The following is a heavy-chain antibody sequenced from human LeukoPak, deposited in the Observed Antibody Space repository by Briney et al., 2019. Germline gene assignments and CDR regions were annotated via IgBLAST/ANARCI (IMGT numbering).Heavy chain of an antibody. D-gene: IGHD1-26*01. CDR3: ARSWSSAEYFQH. CDR1: GFTFSSYA. Sequence: GGSLRLSCAASGFTFSSYAMHWVRQAPGKGLEWVAVISYDGSNKYYADSVKGRFTISRDNSKNTLYLQMNSLRAEDTAVYYCARSWSSAEYFQHWGQGTLVTVSS. V-gene: IGHV3-30-3*01. J-gene: IGHJ1*01. CDR2: ISYDGSNK.